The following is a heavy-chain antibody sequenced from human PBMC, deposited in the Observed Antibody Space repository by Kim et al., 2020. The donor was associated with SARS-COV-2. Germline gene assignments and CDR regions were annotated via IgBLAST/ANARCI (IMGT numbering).Heavy chain of an antibody. J-gene: IGHJ4*02. D-gene: IGHD3-16*01. CDR3: LGGFYFDY. V-gene: IGHV1-3*01. Sequence: GKGNKIYSQKFQGRVTFTTETSASTAYMELSFLRSEDSAVYYCLGGFYFDYWGQGTLVTVSS. CDR2: GKGNK.